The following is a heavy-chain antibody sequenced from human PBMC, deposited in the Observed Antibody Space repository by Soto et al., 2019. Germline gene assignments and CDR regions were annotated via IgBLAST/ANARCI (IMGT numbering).Heavy chain of an antibody. CDR2: ISGSGGST. Sequence: GSLRLSCAASGFTFSSCAMSWVRQAAGKGLEWVSGISGSGGSTYYADSVRGRFTISRDNSKNTLYLQMNSLRAEDTAVYYCAKDGNYYDSSGYDSYFDYWGQGTLVTVSS. V-gene: IGHV3-23*01. CDR3: AKDGNYYDSSGYDSYFDY. CDR1: GFTFSSCA. D-gene: IGHD3-22*01. J-gene: IGHJ4*02.